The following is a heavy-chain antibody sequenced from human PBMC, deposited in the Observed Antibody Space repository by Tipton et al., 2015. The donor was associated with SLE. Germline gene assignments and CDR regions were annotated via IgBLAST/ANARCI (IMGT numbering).Heavy chain of an antibody. Sequence: QLVQSGAEVKKPGASVKVSCKASGYTFTTYYMHWVRQASGQGLEWMGIINPSGGSTIYAQKFQGRVTMTSDTSTSTVYMELSSLRSEDTAVYYCARECSGCSCVWNWFDPWGQGTLVTVSS. CDR3: ARECSGCSCVWNWFDP. J-gene: IGHJ5*02. CDR1: GYTFTTYY. CDR2: INPSGGST. D-gene: IGHD2-15*01. V-gene: IGHV1-46*03.